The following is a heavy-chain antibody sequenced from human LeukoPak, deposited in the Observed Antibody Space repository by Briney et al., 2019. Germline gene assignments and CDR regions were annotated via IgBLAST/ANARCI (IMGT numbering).Heavy chain of an antibody. J-gene: IGHJ6*02. CDR1: GYTFTSYD. CDR3: ARVVRGYSGYFDTSLGMDV. CDR2: MNPNSGNT. V-gene: IGHV1-8*01. Sequence: ASVKVSCKASGYTFTSYDINWVRQATGQGLEWMGWMNPNSGNTGYAQKFQGRVTMTRNTSISTAYMELSSLRSEDTAVYYCARVVRGYSGYFDTSLGMDVWGQGTTVTVSS. D-gene: IGHD5-12*01.